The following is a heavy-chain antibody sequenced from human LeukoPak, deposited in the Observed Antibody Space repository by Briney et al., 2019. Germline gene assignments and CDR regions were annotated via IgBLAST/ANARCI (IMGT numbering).Heavy chain of an antibody. CDR1: GFTFSSYG. J-gene: IGHJ4*02. CDR2: IRYDGSNE. Sequence: GGSLRLSCAASGFTFSSYGMHWVRQVPGKGLEWVAFIRYDGSNEYYADSVKGRFTISRDNAEELLYLQMNSLRADDTALYYCAFGNFYDSSGSLFDYWGQGTLVTVSS. V-gene: IGHV3-30*02. D-gene: IGHD3-22*01. CDR3: AFGNFYDSSGSLFDY.